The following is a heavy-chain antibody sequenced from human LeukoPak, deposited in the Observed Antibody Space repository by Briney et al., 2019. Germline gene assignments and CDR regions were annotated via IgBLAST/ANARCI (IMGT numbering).Heavy chain of an antibody. CDR1: AFTFSSYA. V-gene: IGHV3-23*01. CDR3: ANDPRPTGY. J-gene: IGHJ4*02. Sequence: GGSLRLSCAASAFTFSSYAMSWVRQAPGNGLEWVSAISGSGGSTYYADSVKGRSTISRDNSKNTLYLQMNSLRAEDTAVYYCANDPRPTGYWGQGTLVTVSS. CDR2: ISGSGGST.